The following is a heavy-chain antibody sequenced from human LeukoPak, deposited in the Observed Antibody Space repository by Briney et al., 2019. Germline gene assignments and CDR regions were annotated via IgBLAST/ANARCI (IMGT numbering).Heavy chain of an antibody. CDR1: GYSISSGYY. Sequence: SETLSLTCTVSGYSISSGYYWGWIRQPPGKGLEWIGSIYYSGSTYYNPSLKSRVTISVDTSKNQFSLKLSSVTAADTAVYYCAGVTYYMDVWGKGTTVTISS. CDR3: AGVTYYMDV. V-gene: IGHV4-38-2*02. J-gene: IGHJ6*03. CDR2: IYYSGST. D-gene: IGHD2-21*02.